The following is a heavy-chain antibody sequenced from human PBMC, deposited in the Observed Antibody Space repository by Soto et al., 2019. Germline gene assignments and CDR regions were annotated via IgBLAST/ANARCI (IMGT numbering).Heavy chain of an antibody. CDR1: GFTFSSYG. J-gene: IGHJ6*02. CDR3: ARARRKYGMDV. V-gene: IGHV3-33*01. CDR2: IWSDGTDK. Sequence: LRLSCAASGFTFSSYGIHWVRQAPGKGLQWVAVIWSDGTDKFYADSVKGRFTISRDNSKNTLYLQIYNLRAEDTAVFYCARARRKYGMDVWGQGTTVTVSS.